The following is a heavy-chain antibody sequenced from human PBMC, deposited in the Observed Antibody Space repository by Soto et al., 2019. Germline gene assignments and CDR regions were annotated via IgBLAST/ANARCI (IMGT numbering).Heavy chain of an antibody. J-gene: IGHJ4*02. CDR1: GGTFSSYT. CDR2: IIPILGIA. V-gene: IGHV1-69*04. Sequence: ASVKVSCKASGGTFSSYTISWVRQAPGQGLEWMGRIIPILGIANYAQKFQGRVTITADKSTSTAYMELSSLRSEDTAVYYCARDFPPHDYGGNSDYWGQRTLVTVSS. D-gene: IGHD4-17*01. CDR3: ARDFPPHDYGGNSDY.